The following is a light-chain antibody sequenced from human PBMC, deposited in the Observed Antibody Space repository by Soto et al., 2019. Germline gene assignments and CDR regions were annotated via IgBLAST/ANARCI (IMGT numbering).Light chain of an antibody. CDR1: QSVSSN. Sequence: EIEMMQSPATLSVSPGERVTLSCRASQSVSSNLAWYQQKLGQAPRLLIYDASTRATGIPARFSGSGSGTEFTLTISSLQSQDFAVYFCQQYNNWPPYTFGQGTNVDIK. V-gene: IGKV3-15*01. CDR2: DAS. CDR3: QQYNNWPPYT. J-gene: IGKJ2*01.